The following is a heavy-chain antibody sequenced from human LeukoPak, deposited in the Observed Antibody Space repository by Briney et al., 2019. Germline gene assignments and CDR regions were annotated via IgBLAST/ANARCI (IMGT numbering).Heavy chain of an antibody. Sequence: VPSVKVSCKASGYTFIGDYMHWVRQAPGQGLEWMGWINPNSGGTNYAQKFQGRVTMTRDTSISTAYMELSRLRSDDTAVYYCAREDVGYDYIWGSQFDPWGQGTLVTVSS. V-gene: IGHV1-2*02. CDR1: GYTFIGDY. CDR3: AREDVGYDYIWGSQFDP. J-gene: IGHJ5*02. CDR2: INPNSGGT. D-gene: IGHD3-16*01.